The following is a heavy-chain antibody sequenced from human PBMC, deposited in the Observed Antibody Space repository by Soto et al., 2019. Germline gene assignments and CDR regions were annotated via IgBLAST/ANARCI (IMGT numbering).Heavy chain of an antibody. CDR2: ISGSGGST. D-gene: IGHD5-18*01. V-gene: IGHV3-23*01. CDR3: ATAAAPKPWIQLWFDY. Sequence: GGSLRLSCAASGFTFSSYAMSWVRQAPGKGLEWVSAISGSGGSTYYADSVKGRFAISRDNSKNTLYLQMNSLRAEDTAVYYCATAAAPKPWIQLWFDYWGQGTLVTVSS. CDR1: GFTFSSYA. J-gene: IGHJ4*02.